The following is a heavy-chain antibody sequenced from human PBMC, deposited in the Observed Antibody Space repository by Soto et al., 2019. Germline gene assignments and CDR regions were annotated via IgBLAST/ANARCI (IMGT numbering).Heavy chain of an antibody. CDR1: GYTFTSYG. CDR3: ARVGYGIFGVVPYYGMDV. Sequence: QVQLVQSGAEVKKPGASVKVSCKASGYTFTSYGIIWLRRAPDQGLSGRDGISADNGNTNYAKKLQGRVTMTTDTPTSTAYMELRSLRSDDTAVYYCARVGYGIFGVVPYYGMDVWGQGTTVTVSS. CDR2: ISADNGNT. J-gene: IGHJ6*02. V-gene: IGHV1-18*01. D-gene: IGHD3-3*01.